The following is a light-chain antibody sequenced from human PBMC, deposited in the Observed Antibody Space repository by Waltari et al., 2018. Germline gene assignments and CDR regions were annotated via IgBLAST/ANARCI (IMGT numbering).Light chain of an antibody. V-gene: IGKV2-30*02. Sequence: DVVLTQFQLSLPVTLGQPASISCRSSQSLAHSDGNTYLNWFQQRPGQSPRRLIYMFSNRDSGVPDRFSGSGSGNDVTLKISRVEAEDVGVYFCMQATHWPWTFGQGTKVEIK. CDR3: MQATHWPWT. CDR1: QSLAHSDGNTY. J-gene: IGKJ1*01. CDR2: MFS.